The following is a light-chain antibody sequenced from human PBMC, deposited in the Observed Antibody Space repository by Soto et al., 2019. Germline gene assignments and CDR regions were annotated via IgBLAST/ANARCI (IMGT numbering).Light chain of an antibody. Sequence: EIVMTQSPATLSVSPGEGATLSCRASQSVHNDLAWYQQKPGQAPRLPIYDTSTRATGIPARFSGSGSGTEFTLTISSLQSEDFAVYYCQQYTSWPPLTFGGGTKVEI. CDR2: DTS. J-gene: IGKJ4*01. CDR1: QSVHND. V-gene: IGKV3-15*01. CDR3: QQYTSWPPLT.